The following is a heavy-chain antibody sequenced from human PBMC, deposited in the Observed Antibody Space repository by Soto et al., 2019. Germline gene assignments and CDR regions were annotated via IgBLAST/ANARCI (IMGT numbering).Heavy chain of an antibody. D-gene: IGHD6-13*01. Sequence: TSETLSLTCAVYGGSFSGYYWTWLRQPPGKGLEWIGEVNHSGSTNYNPSLKSRVTISVDTSKNQFSLKVTSVIAADTALYYCARGKGSSWKQFDCWGQGTLVTVSS. CDR1: GGSFSGYY. CDR2: VNHSGST. J-gene: IGHJ4*02. V-gene: IGHV4-34*01. CDR3: ARGKGSSWKQFDC.